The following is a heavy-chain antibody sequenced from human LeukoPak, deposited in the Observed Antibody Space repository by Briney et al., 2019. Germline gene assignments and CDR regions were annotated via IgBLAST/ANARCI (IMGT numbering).Heavy chain of an antibody. D-gene: IGHD6-13*01. J-gene: IGHJ4*02. CDR3: ARDASSSWYRGGYFDY. CDR2: IYTSGST. CDR1: GGSISSGSYY. Sequence: SETLSLTCTVSGGSISSGSYYWSWIRQPAGKGLEWIGRIYTSGSTNYNPSLKSRVTISVDTSKNQFSLKLSSVTAADTAVYYCARDASSSWYRGGYFDYWGQGTLVTVSS. V-gene: IGHV4-61*02.